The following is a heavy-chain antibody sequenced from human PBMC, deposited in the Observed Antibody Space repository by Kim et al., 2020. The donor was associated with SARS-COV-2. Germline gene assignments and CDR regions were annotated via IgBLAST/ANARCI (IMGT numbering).Heavy chain of an antibody. V-gene: IGHV1-3*01. CDR2: INAGNGNT. J-gene: IGHJ4*02. D-gene: IGHD3-3*01. Sequence: ASVKVSCKASGYTFTSYAMHWVRQAPGQRLEWMGWINAGNGNTKYSQKFQGRVTITRDTSASTAYMELSSLRSEDTAVYYCARDPTDRITIFGVVIKHPDSWGQGTLFTVSS. CDR1: GYTFTSYA. CDR3: ARDPTDRITIFGVVIKHPDS.